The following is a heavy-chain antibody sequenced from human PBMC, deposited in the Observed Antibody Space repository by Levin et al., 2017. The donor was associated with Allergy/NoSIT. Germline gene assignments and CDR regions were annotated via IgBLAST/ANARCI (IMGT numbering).Heavy chain of an antibody. V-gene: IGHV3-23*01. CDR3: AKGKVGDRGNWFDP. CDR1: GFTFSSYA. CDR2: ISGSGGTT. D-gene: IGHD2-2*01. J-gene: IGHJ5*02. Sequence: GGSLRLSCVASGFTFSSYAMSWVRQGPGKGLEWVSGISGSGGTTYYADSVKGRFTISRDNSKNTLYLQMNSLRAEDTALYYCAKGKVGDRGNWFDPWGQGTLVTVSS.